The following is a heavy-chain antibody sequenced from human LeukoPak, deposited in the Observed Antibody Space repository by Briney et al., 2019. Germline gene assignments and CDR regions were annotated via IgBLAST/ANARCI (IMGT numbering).Heavy chain of an antibody. CDR2: INHSGST. CDR3: ARGLSLITVTTAVVATKGSLDY. Sequence: PSETLSLTCAVYGGSFSGYYWSWIRQPPGKGLEWIGEINHSGSTNYNPSLKSQVTISVDTSKNQFSLKLSSVTAADTAVYYCARGLSLITVTTAVVATKGSLDYWGQGTLVTVSS. CDR1: GGSFSGYY. V-gene: IGHV4-34*01. D-gene: IGHD1-7*01. J-gene: IGHJ4*02.